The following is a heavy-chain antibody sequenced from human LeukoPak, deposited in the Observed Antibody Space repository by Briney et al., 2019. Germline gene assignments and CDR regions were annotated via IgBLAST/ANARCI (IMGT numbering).Heavy chain of an antibody. V-gene: IGHV3-48*04. Sequence: GGSLRLSCAASGFTFSSYWMSWVRQAPGKGLEWVSYISSSGSTIYYADSVKGRFTISRDNAKNSLYLQMNSLRAEDTAVYYCARRLGYSYGNGWDYWGQGTLVTVSS. J-gene: IGHJ4*02. D-gene: IGHD5-18*01. CDR2: ISSSGSTI. CDR3: ARRLGYSYGNGWDY. CDR1: GFTFSSYW.